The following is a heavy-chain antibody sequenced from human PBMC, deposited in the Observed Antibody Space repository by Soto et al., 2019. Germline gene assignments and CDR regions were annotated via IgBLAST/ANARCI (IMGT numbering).Heavy chain of an antibody. V-gene: IGHV3-74*01. CDR3: ARGWFGPDV. Sequence: EVQLVESGGGLVQPGGSLRLSCAASGFTLSGRSMHWVRQAPGKGLVWVSGVDNAGTDSTYADSVTGRFTSSRDNAKKVLYLQMNSLRVEDTAVYYCARGWFGPDVWGKGTTVTVSS. D-gene: IGHD3-10*01. J-gene: IGHJ6*04. CDR2: VDNAGTDS. CDR1: GFTLSGRS.